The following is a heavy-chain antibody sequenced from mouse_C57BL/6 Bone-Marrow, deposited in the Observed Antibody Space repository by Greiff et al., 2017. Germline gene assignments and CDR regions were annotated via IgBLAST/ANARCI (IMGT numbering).Heavy chain of an antibody. V-gene: IGHV1-85*01. CDR1: GYTFTSYD. CDR3: ARESITTVVALYYFDY. D-gene: IGHD1-1*01. CDR2: IYPRYGSS. Sequence: QVQLQQSGPELVKPGASVKLSCKASGYTFTSYDINWVKQRPGQGLEWIGWIYPRYGSSKYNEKFNGKATLTVSTSSSTAYMELHSLTSEDSAVDFCARESITTVVALYYFDYWGQGTTLTVSS. J-gene: IGHJ2*01.